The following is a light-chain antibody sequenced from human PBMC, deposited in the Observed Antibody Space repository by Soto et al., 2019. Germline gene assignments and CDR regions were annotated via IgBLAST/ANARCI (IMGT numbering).Light chain of an antibody. CDR1: HYIVIN. Sequence: IVMTQSQATLSVSPGERATLSCTASHYIVINVACRQQRPGQAPRLLIYRASTRATGTPARFTGSGSGTEFTLTITRLQSEDFALYYCQQYHNLWTFGQGTKVDIK. CDR2: RAS. J-gene: IGKJ1*01. CDR3: QQYHNLWT. V-gene: IGKV3-15*01.